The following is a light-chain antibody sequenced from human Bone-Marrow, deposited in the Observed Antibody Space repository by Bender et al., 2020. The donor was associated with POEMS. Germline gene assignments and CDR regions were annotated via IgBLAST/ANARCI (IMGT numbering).Light chain of an antibody. V-gene: IGLV2-11*01. J-gene: IGLJ2*01. CDR3: CSYAGDSSVV. Sequence: QSALPQPRSVSGSPGQSVTISCAGTNSDIGAYNYVSWYQQYLGKAPKVIIYDVNKRPSGVSNRFSGSKSGNTASLTISGLQAEDEADYYCCSYAGDSSVVFGGGTELTVL. CDR1: NSDIGAYNY. CDR2: DVN.